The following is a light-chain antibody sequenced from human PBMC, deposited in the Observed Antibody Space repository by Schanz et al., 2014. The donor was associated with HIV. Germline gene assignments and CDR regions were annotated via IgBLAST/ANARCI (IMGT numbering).Light chain of an antibody. Sequence: QSVLTQPPSTSGTPGQRVTMSCSGSNSNFRSNAVNWYQHLPGTAPTLLIYNSYHRPSGVPDRFSGSESGTSASLAISGLQSEDEADYYCGTWDDSLKGWVFGGGTKLTVL. J-gene: IGLJ3*02. CDR3: GTWDDSLKGWV. CDR1: NSNFRSNA. V-gene: IGLV1-44*01. CDR2: NSY.